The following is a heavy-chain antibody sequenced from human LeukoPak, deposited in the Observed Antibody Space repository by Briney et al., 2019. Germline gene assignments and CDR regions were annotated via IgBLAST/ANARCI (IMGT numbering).Heavy chain of an antibody. D-gene: IGHD3-3*01. V-gene: IGHV3-33*06. J-gene: IGHJ6*03. Sequence: GRSLRLSCAASGFTFSSYGMHWVRQAPGKGLEWVAVIWYDGSNKYYADSVKGRFTISRDNSKNTLYLQMNSLRAEDTAVYYCAKDRFLEYYYMDVWGKGTTVTVSS. CDR1: GFTFSSYG. CDR3: AKDRFLEYYYMDV. CDR2: IWYDGSNK.